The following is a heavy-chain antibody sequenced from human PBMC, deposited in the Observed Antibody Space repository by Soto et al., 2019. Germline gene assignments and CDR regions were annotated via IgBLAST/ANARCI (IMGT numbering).Heavy chain of an antibody. J-gene: IGHJ4*02. Sequence: GGSLRLSCAASGFTFSSYSMNWVRQAPGKGLEWVSYISSSSSTIYYADSVKGRFTISRDNAKNSLYLQMNSLRDEETAVYYCARYYYDSSGYWGVGKTYYFDYWGQGTLVTVSS. V-gene: IGHV3-48*02. CDR3: ARYYYDSSGYWGVGKTYYFDY. D-gene: IGHD3-22*01. CDR1: GFTFSSYS. CDR2: ISSSSSTI.